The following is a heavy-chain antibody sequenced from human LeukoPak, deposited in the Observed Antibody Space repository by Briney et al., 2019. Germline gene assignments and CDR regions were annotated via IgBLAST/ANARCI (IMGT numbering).Heavy chain of an antibody. CDR2: IYYSGST. J-gene: IGHJ4*02. D-gene: IGHD5-12*01. CDR3: ARDRLHSGYGFDY. Sequence: TLSLTCTVSGGSISSGGYYWSWIRQHPGKGLEWIGYIYYSGSTYYNPSLKSRVTISVGTSKNQFSLKLSSVTAADTAVYYCARDRLHSGYGFDYWGQGTLVTVSS. V-gene: IGHV4-31*03. CDR1: GGSISSGGYY.